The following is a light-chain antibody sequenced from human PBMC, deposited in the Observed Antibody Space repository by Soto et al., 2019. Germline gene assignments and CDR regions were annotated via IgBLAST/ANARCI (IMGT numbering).Light chain of an antibody. Sequence: EIVVTQSPGTTSLSPRERDTLSCRASQSVSSKYLAWYQQQPGQDPRVLLYGTSIRASVVPERFSGGASGTHFTLPITRLEPDDLGVCYCHQCGSSLFTFGPRTKVDF. CDR1: QSVSSKY. J-gene: IGKJ3*01. CDR2: GTS. V-gene: IGKV3-20*01. CDR3: HQCGSSLFT.